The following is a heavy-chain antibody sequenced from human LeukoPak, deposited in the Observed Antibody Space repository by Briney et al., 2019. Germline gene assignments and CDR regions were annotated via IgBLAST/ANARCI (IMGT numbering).Heavy chain of an antibody. CDR2: ISSSGSTI. CDR1: GFTFSDYY. Sequence: PGGSLRLSCAASGFTFSDYYMSWIRQAPGKGLEWVSYISSSGSTIYYADSVKGRFTISRDYAKNSLYLQMNSLRAEDTAVYYCARVPMYYYYYMDVWGKGTTVTVSS. J-gene: IGHJ6*03. D-gene: IGHD1-1*01. CDR3: ARVPMYYYYYMDV. V-gene: IGHV3-11*04.